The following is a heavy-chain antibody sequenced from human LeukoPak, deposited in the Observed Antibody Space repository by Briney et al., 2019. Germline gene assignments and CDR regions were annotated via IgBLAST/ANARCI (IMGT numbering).Heavy chain of an antibody. Sequence: GGSLRLSCAASGFTFSSYGIHWVRQASGGGLEWVAVISYDGSNKYYADSVKGGFTISRDNSKNTLYLQINSLRVEVLAVVYCAWGGGSRNGFVAQGGQGTLVTVYS. D-gene: IGHD5-18*01. CDR1: GFTFSSYG. V-gene: IGHV3-30*03. CDR2: ISYDGSNK. CDR3: AWGGGSRNGFVAQ. J-gene: IGHJ4*02.